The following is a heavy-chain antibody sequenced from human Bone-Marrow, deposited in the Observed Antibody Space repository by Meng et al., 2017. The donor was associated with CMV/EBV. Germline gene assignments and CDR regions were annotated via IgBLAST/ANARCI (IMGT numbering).Heavy chain of an antibody. CDR2: ISSSGSTI. CDR1: GFTFSSYE. Sequence: GESLKISCAASGFTFSSYEMNWVRQAPGKGLEWVSYISSSGSTIYYADSVKGRFTISRDNARNSLYMEMNSLRPEDTAVYYCVPHDCAMDVWGQGTTVTVSS. CDR3: VPHDCAMDV. V-gene: IGHV3-48*03. J-gene: IGHJ6*02.